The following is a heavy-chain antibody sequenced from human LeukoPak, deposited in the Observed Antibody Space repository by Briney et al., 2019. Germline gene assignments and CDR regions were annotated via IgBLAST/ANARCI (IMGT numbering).Heavy chain of an antibody. V-gene: IGHV4-4*07. CDR1: GGSISNYY. D-gene: IGHD3-22*01. CDR3: ARGRDSRGYQFMGFDS. Sequence: PSETLSLTCTVSGGSISNYYWSWIRQPAGKGLEWIGRIWADGAPTYRPSLKSRVTISVDTSKNQFSLRLSSVTAADTAVYYCARGRDSRGYQFMGFDSWGQGTLVTVSS. J-gene: IGHJ4*02. CDR2: IWADGAP.